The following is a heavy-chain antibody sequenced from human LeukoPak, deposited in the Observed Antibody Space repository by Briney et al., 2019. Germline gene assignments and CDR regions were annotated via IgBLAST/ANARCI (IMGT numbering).Heavy chain of an antibody. D-gene: IGHD2-2*01. Sequence: PSETLSLTCAVYGGSFSGYYWSWIRQPPGKGLEWIGEINHSGSTNYNPSLKSRVTISVDTSKNQFSLRLSSVTAADTAVYYCARPRYCSSTSCSAAFDYWGQGTQVTVSS. V-gene: IGHV4-34*01. CDR3: ARPRYCSSTSCSAAFDY. CDR2: INHSGST. CDR1: GGSFSGYY. J-gene: IGHJ4*02.